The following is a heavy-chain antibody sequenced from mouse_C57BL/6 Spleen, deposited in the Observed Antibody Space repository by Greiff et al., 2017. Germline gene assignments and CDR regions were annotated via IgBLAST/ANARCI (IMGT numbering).Heavy chain of an antibody. V-gene: IGHV5-17*01. D-gene: IGHD1-1*01. CDR3: AREGWELLLRYFYN. Sequence: EVHLVESGGGLVKPGGSLKLSCAASGFTFSDYGMHWVRQAPEKGLEWVAYISSGSSTIYYADTVKGRFTISRDNAKNTLFLQMTSLGSEDTAMYYCAREGWELLLRYFYNWGEGTTRTVSS. J-gene: IGHJ2*01. CDR1: GFTFSDYG. CDR2: ISSGSSTI.